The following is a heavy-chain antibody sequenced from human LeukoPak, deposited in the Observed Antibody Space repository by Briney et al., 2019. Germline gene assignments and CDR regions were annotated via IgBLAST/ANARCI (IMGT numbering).Heavy chain of an antibody. J-gene: IGHJ4*02. V-gene: IGHV1-24*01. CDR3: ATVRYCSSTSCLDYDY. D-gene: IGHD2-2*01. CDR1: GYTLTELS. Sequence: ASVKVSCKVSGYTLTELSMHWVRQAPGKGLEWMGGFDPEDGETIYAQKFQGRVTMTEDTSTDTAYMEPSSLRSEDTAVYYCATVRYCSSTSCLDYDYWGQGTLVTVSS. CDR2: FDPEDGET.